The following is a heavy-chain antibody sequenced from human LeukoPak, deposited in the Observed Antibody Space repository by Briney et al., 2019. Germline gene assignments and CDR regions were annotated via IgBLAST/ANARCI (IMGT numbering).Heavy chain of an antibody. Sequence: GGSLRLSCVASGFTLSRYDMHWVRQAPGKGLQWVAVISFDGGNEIYADSVKGRFTISRDNSKNTLSLEMDSLRGEATAVYLCAKDRGQGGVMDGWGKGTTVTVSS. J-gene: IGHJ6*03. CDR3: AKDRGQGGVMDG. CDR2: ISFDGGNE. V-gene: IGHV3-30-3*01. D-gene: IGHD1-26*01. CDR1: GFTLSRYD.